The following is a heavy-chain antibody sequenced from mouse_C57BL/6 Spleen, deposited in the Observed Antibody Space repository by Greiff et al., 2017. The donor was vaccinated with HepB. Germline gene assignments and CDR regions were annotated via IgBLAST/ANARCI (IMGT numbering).Heavy chain of an antibody. CDR2: IDPENGDT. J-gene: IGHJ3*01. Sequence: VQLQQSGAELVRPGASVKLSCTASGFNIKDDYMHWVKQRPEQGLEWIGWIDPENGDTEYASKFQGKATITADTSSNTAYLQLSSLTSEDTAVYYCTTFYDSSFAYWGQGTLVTVSA. V-gene: IGHV14-4*01. D-gene: IGHD2-3*01. CDR1: GFNIKDDY. CDR3: TTFYDSSFAY.